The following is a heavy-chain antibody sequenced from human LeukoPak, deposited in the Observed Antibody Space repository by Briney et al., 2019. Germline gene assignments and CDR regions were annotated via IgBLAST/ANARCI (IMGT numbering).Heavy chain of an antibody. CDR1: GGSISSGGYY. J-gene: IGHJ4*02. Sequence: TASETLSLTCTVSGGSISSGGYYWSWIRQHPGKGLEWIGYIYYSGNTYYNPSLKSRVTISVDTSKNQFSLKLSSVTAADTAVYYCARGVYYYDSSGYFHYFDYWGQGTLVTVSS. D-gene: IGHD3-22*01. CDR3: ARGVYYYDSSGYFHYFDY. V-gene: IGHV4-31*03. CDR2: IYYSGNT.